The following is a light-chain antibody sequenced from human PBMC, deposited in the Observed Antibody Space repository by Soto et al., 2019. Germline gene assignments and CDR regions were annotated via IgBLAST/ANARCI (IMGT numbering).Light chain of an antibody. Sequence: VLTQSPVTLSLSPGQRATLSCRASQSFRGLLAWYQQKPGQAPRLLIYDAYNRATGIPPRFSGSGSGTDFTLTISSLEPEDSAVYYCQQRHMWPITFGQGTRLEIK. J-gene: IGKJ5*01. V-gene: IGKV3-11*01. CDR2: DAY. CDR1: QSFRGL. CDR3: QQRHMWPIT.